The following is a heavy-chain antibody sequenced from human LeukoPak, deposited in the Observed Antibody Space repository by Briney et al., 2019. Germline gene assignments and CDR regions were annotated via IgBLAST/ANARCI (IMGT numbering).Heavy chain of an antibody. CDR3: ASRSPPKP. CDR2: ISSSSSTI. V-gene: IGHV3-48*01. J-gene: IGHJ5*02. CDR1: GFTFSSYS. Sequence: GGSLRLSCAASGFTFSSYSMNWVRQAPGKGLEWVSYISSSSSTIYYADSVKGRFTISRDNAKNSLYLQMNSLRAEDTAVYYCASRSPPKPWGQGTLVTVSS.